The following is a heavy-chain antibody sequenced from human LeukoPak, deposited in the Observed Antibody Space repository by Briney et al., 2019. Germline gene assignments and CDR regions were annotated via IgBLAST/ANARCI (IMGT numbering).Heavy chain of an antibody. J-gene: IGHJ5*02. CDR1: GGSISSGGYS. Sequence: SETLSLTCAVSGGSISSGGYSWSWIRQPPGKGLEWIGYIYHSGSTYYNPSLKSRVTISVDTSKNQFSLKLSSVTAADTAVYYCARGDDYGDYGRFDPWGRGTLVTVSS. CDR3: ARGDDYGDYGRFDP. CDR2: IYHSGST. V-gene: IGHV4-30-2*01. D-gene: IGHD4-17*01.